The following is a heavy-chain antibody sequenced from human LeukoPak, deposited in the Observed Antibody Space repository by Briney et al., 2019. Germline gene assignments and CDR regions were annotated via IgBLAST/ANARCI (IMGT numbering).Heavy chain of an antibody. CDR2: MNPNSGNT. CDR3: ARSPQRSLVGVVLMGRPQYYMDV. CDR1: GYTFTDFD. D-gene: IGHD3-3*01. V-gene: IGHV1-8*01. Sequence: ASVRVSCQAAGYTFTDFDIHWVRQAPGQGLEWMAWMNPNSGNTGYAHSFQDRVTMTANTSTRTAYLDLRSVRSEDTAVYFCARSPQRSLVGVVLMGRPQYYMDVWGKGTTVIVSS. J-gene: IGHJ6*03.